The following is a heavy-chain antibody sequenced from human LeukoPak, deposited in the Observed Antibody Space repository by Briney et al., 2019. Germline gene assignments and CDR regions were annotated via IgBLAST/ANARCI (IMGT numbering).Heavy chain of an antibody. CDR1: GCTFSDYY. CDR3: ARQQTSAATGGFDF. J-gene: IGHJ4*02. V-gene: IGHV3-11*06. Sequence: GGSLRLSCAASGCTFSDYYMSWIRQAPGKGLEWVSYISSSSSYTNYADSVKGRFTISRDNAKNSLYLQMNSLRAEDTAVYYCARQQTSAATGGFDFWGQGTLVTVSS. CDR2: ISSSSSYT. D-gene: IGHD6-25*01.